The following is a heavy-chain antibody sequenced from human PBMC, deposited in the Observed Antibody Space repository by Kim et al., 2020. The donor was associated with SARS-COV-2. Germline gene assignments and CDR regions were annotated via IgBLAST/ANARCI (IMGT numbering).Heavy chain of an antibody. CDR1: GGSISSYY. D-gene: IGHD3-22*01. Sequence: SETLSLTCTVSGGSISSYYWSWIRQPAGKGLEWIGRIYTSGSTNYNPSLKSRVTMSVDTSKNQFSLKLSSVTAADTAVYYCARVQPQYYYDSSGYFDAFDIWGQGTMVTVSS. CDR2: IYTSGST. V-gene: IGHV4-4*07. J-gene: IGHJ3*02. CDR3: ARVQPQYYYDSSGYFDAFDI.